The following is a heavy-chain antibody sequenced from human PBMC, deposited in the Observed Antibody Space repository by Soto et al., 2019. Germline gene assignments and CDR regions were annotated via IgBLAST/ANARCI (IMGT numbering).Heavy chain of an antibody. J-gene: IGHJ6*02. CDR1: GYTFTGYY. CDR2: IIPIFGTA. Sequence: SVKVSCKASGYTFTGYYMHWVRQAPGQGLELIVWIIPIFGTANYAQKFQGRVTITADESTSTAFMELSSLRSEDTAVYYCARDGDIVVGPEVYYYGMDVWGQGTTVTVSS. D-gene: IGHD2-2*01. V-gene: IGHV1-69*01. CDR3: ARDGDIVVGPEVYYYGMDV.